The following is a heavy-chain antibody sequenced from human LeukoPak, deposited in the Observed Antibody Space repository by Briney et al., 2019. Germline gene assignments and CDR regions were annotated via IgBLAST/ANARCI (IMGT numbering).Heavy chain of an antibody. CDR1: GGTFSSYA. J-gene: IGHJ4*02. CDR3: ARDSGRWELSFDY. V-gene: IGHV1-69*13. D-gene: IGHD1-26*01. CDR2: IIPIFGTA. Sequence: SVKVSCKASGGTFSSYAISWVRQAPGQGLEWMGGIIPIFGTANYAQKFQGRVTITADESTSTAYMELSSLRSEDTAVYYCARDSGRWELSFDYWGQGTLVTVSS.